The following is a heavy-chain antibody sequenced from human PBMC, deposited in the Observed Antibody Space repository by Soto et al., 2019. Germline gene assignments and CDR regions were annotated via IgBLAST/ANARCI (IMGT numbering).Heavy chain of an antibody. J-gene: IGHJ4*02. V-gene: IGHV4-34*01. CDR2: INHSGST. CDR3: ARALRSSGWTKYYFDY. CDR1: GGYCGGYY. D-gene: IGHD6-19*01. Sequence: SETLSLTCAVYGGYCGGYYWSWIRQPPGKGLEWIGEINHSGSTNYNPSLKSRVTISVDTSKNQFSLKLSSVTAADTAVYYCARALRSSGWTKYYFDYWGQGTLVTVSS.